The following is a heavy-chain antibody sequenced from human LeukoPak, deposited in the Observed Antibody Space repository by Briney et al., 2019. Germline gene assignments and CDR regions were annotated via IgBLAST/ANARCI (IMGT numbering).Heavy chain of an antibody. Sequence: SETLSLTRAVSGGSISSGGYSWSWIRQPPGKGLEWIGYIYHSGSTYYNPSLKSRVTISVDRSKNQFSLKLSSVTAADTAVYYCARLFTYSSSWYRAGVYNWFDPWGQGTLVTVSS. CDR1: GGSISSGGYS. J-gene: IGHJ5*02. V-gene: IGHV4-30-2*01. D-gene: IGHD6-13*01. CDR3: ARLFTYSSSWYRAGVYNWFDP. CDR2: IYHSGST.